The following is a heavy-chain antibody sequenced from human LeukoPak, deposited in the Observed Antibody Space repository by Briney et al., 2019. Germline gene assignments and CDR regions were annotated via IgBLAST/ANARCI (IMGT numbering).Heavy chain of an antibody. Sequence: GGSLRLSCAASGFTFSSYAMSWVRQAPGKGLEWVSAISGGGGRTYYADSVKGRFTISRDNSRKTLYLQMNSLRAEDTAVYYCARGLAHNWFDPWGQGTLVTVSS. CDR1: GFTFSSYA. CDR3: ARGLAHNWFDP. D-gene: IGHD3-3*02. CDR2: ISGGGGRT. J-gene: IGHJ5*02. V-gene: IGHV3-23*01.